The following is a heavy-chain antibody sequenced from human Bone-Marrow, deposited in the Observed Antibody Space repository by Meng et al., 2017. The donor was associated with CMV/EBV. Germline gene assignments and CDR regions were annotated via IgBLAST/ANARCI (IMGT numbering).Heavy chain of an antibody. CDR3: ANEIIVGYSSPGLGMDV. V-gene: IGHV3-30*02. D-gene: IGHD6-13*01. J-gene: IGHJ6*02. Sequence: GESLKISCAASGFTFSSYGMHWVRQAPGKGLEWVAFISYDGSNKYYADSVKGRFTISRDNSKNTLYLQMNSLRAEDTAVYYCANEIIVGYSSPGLGMDVWGQGTTVTSP. CDR2: ISYDGSNK. CDR1: GFTFSSYG.